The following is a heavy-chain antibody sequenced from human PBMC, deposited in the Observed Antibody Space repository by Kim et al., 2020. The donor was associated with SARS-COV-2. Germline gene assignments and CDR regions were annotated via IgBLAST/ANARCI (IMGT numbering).Heavy chain of an antibody. Sequence: SNKYYADSVKGLFTNSRDNSKNTLYLQMNSLRAEDTAVYYCARGPTVIDYWGQGTLVTVSS. V-gene: IGHV3-33*01. CDR2: SNK. D-gene: IGHD4-4*01. J-gene: IGHJ4*02. CDR3: ARGPTVIDY.